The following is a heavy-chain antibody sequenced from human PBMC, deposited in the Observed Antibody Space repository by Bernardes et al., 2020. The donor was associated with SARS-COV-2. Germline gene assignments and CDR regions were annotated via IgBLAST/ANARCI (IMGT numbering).Heavy chain of an antibody. J-gene: IGHJ4*02. CDR1: GVNFTRSA. CDR2: IRSKPQRYST. V-gene: IGHV3-73*01. D-gene: IGHD4-17*01. CDR3: TGDYLY. Sequence: GGSLRPPCSAPGVNFTRSAIPWVRQPSGEGLGWVCRIRSKPQRYSTTYAASLKGRFVISRDDSRNTAYLQIHSLKIEDTAVYYCTGDYLYWDQGTLVSVSS.